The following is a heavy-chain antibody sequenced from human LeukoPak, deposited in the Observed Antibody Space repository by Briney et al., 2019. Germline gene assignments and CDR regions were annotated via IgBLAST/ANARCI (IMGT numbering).Heavy chain of an antibody. Sequence: PGGSLRLSCAASGFTFDDYGMSWVRPAPGKGLEWVSALSGSGGNTYYADSVKGRFTISRDNSQNTLYLQMNSLRAEDTAVYYCARAPAAGTPYYFDYWGQGTLVTVSS. J-gene: IGHJ4*02. CDR2: LSGSGGNT. V-gene: IGHV3-23*01. CDR1: GFTFDDYG. D-gene: IGHD6-13*01. CDR3: ARAPAAGTPYYFDY.